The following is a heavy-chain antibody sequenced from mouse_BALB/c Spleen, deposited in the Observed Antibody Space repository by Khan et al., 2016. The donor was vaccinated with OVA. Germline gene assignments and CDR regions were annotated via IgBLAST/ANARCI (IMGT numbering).Heavy chain of an antibody. CDR2: ISSDSYTI. Sequence: EVELVESGGGLVQPGGSRKLSCAASGFTFSSFGMHWVRQAPEKGLEWVAYISSDSYTIYYADTVKGRFTISRDNPRKTLFLQMTSLGSEDTAMXYCARGNWAWFAYWGQGTLVTVSA. CDR1: GFTFSSFG. V-gene: IGHV5-17*02. J-gene: IGHJ3*01. CDR3: ARGNWAWFAY. D-gene: IGHD4-1*01.